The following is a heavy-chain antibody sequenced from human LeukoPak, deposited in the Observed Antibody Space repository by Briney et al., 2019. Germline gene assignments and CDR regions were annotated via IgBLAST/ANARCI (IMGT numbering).Heavy chain of an antibody. V-gene: IGHV3-30*02. D-gene: IGHD6-13*01. CDR3: AKDASSSWYPIGFDY. CDR1: GFTFSSYA. J-gene: IGHJ4*02. CDR2: IRYDGSNK. Sequence: GGSLRLSCAASGFTFSSYAMHWVRQPPGKGLEWVAFIRYDGSNKYYADSVKGRFTISRDNSKNTLYLQMNSLRAEDTAVYYCAKDASSSWYPIGFDYWGQGTLVTVSS.